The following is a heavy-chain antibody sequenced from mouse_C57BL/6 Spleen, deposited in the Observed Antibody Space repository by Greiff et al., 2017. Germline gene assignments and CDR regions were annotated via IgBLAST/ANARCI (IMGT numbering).Heavy chain of an antibody. Sequence: QVQLKQSGPELVKPGASVKLSCKASGYTFTSYDINWVKQRPGQGLEWIGWIYPRDGSTKYNEKFKGKATLTVDTYSSTAYMELHSLTSEDSAVYFCAREMGYSYYAMDYWGQGTSVTVSS. CDR1: GYTFTSYD. CDR3: AREMGYSYYAMDY. V-gene: IGHV1-85*01. D-gene: IGHD2-3*01. J-gene: IGHJ4*01. CDR2: IYPRDGST.